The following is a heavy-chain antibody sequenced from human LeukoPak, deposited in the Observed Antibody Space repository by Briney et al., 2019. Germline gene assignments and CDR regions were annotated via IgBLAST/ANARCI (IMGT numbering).Heavy chain of an antibody. CDR1: GGTFSSYA. CDR2: IIPIFGTA. Sequence: SVKVSCKASGGTFSSYAISWVRQAPGQGLEWMGGIIPIFGTANYAQKFQGRVTMTTDTSTSTAYMELRSLRSDDTAVYYCARDISSGWYALVGGYYMDVWGKGTTVTVSS. V-gene: IGHV1-69*05. J-gene: IGHJ6*03. D-gene: IGHD6-19*01. CDR3: ARDISSGWYALVGGYYMDV.